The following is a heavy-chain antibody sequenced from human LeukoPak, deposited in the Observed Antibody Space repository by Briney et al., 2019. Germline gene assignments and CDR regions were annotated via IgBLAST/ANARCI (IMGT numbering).Heavy chain of an antibody. J-gene: IGHJ3*02. CDR3: ARLSWLRHACDI. CDR1: GYTFSDYY. Sequence: ASVKVSCKASGYTFSDYYIYWVRQAPGQGLEWMGWINPNSGGTKHAQKFQGRVTMTRDTSISTAYMELSRLRSDDTAVYYCARLSWLRHACDIWGQGTMVTVSS. CDR2: INPNSGGT. D-gene: IGHD5-12*01. V-gene: IGHV1-2*02.